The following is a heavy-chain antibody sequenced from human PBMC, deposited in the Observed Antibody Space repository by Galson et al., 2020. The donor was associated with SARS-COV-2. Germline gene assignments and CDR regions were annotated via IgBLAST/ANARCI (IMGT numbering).Heavy chain of an antibody. CDR2: IYPGDSDT. J-gene: IGHJ2*01. CDR1: GYSFASYW. D-gene: IGHD1-26*01. Sequence: GESLKLYCKGSGYSFASYWIVWVRQMPGKGLEWMGIIYPGDSDTKYSPSFQGQVTISADTSISTAYLQWSSLKDSDTVMYYCGRRAGTYSGWYFDLWSRGNLVTVSS. V-gene: IGHV5-51*01. CDR3: GRRAGTYSGWYFDL.